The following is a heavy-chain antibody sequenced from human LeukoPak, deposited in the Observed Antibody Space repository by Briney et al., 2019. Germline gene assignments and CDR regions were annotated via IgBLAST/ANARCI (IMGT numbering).Heavy chain of an antibody. CDR3: ARDYGYCSGGSCFYRYFDL. D-gene: IGHD2-15*01. Sequence: GASVKVSCKASGYTFTSYGINWVRQAPGQGLEWMGWIGVRNGNTKYAQKLQGRVTMTTDTSTSTAYMKLRSLRSDDTAVYYCARDYGYCSGGSCFYRYFDLWGRGTLVTVSS. CDR1: GYTFTSYG. V-gene: IGHV1-18*01. CDR2: IGVRNGNT. J-gene: IGHJ2*01.